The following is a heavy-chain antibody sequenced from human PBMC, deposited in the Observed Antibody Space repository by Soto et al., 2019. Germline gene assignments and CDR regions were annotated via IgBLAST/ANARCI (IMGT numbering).Heavy chain of an antibody. J-gene: IGHJ5*02. D-gene: IGHD4-17*01. CDR1: GGSISSYY. Sequence: SETLSLTCTVSGGSISSYYWSWIRQPPGKGLEWIGYIYYSGSTNYNPSLKSRVTISVDTSKNQFSLKLSSVTAADTAVYYCARDQFYGDYPLFNWFDPWGQGTLVTVSS. CDR2: IYYSGST. V-gene: IGHV4-59*01. CDR3: ARDQFYGDYPLFNWFDP.